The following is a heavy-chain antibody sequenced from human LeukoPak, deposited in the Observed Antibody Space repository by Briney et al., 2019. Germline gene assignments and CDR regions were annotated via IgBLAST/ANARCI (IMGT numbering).Heavy chain of an antibody. J-gene: IGHJ4*02. CDR2: ITIDVTNT. CDR1: GFTFSSYC. V-gene: IGHV3-74*01. Sequence: TGGSLRLSCAASGFTFSSYCIHWVRRAPGKGLLWVSRITIDVTNTDYADFVKGRFTISRDNAKNTVYLQMNSLTDEDTAVYFCARDGGLGTPSDHWGQGALVTVSS. CDR3: ARDGGLGTPSDH. D-gene: IGHD3-16*01.